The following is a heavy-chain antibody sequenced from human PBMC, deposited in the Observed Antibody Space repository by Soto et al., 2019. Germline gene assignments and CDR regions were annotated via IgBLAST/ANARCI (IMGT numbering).Heavy chain of an antibody. V-gene: IGHV4-4*02. CDR2: VYHTGDT. CDR1: GGTVASSHC. D-gene: IGHD2-21*02. CDR3: AREIVTAGGNNYFDP. J-gene: IGHJ5*02. Sequence: SETLSLTCVVSGGTVASSHCWSWVRQSPGRGLEWIGNVYHTGDTNFNPSLQSRVTFSVDKSNNQFSLRLTSVTAADTAVYFCAREIVTAGGNNYFDPWGPGTLVTV.